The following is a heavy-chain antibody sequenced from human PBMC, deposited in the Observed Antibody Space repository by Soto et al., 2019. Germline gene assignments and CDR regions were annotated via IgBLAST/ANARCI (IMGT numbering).Heavy chain of an antibody. V-gene: IGHV1-18*01. D-gene: IGHD6-6*01. J-gene: IGHJ6*02. CDR3: VRRLSSEYYYPMDV. CDR2: VSANKHKT. CDR1: VFTFTIYG. Sequence: SVKVSCKASVFTFTIYGVTWVRQAPGQGIEWMGWVSANKHKTHYAQKFQGRVTMTTDTSTSTVYMELRSLRAEDTAVYYCVRRLSSEYYYPMDVWGQGTMVTVSS.